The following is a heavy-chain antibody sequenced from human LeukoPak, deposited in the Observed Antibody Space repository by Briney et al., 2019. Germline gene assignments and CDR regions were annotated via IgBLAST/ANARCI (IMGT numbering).Heavy chain of an antibody. CDR3: AKDLKDIVVVVAATPNSPFDY. CDR2: ISGSGGST. J-gene: IGHJ4*02. Sequence: GGSLRLSCAASGFTFSSYAMSWVRQAPGKGLEWVSAISGSGGSTYYADSVKGRFTISRDNSKNTLYLQMNSLRAEDTAVYYCAKDLKDIVVVVAATPNSPFDYWGQGTLATVSS. V-gene: IGHV3-23*01. CDR1: GFTFSSYA. D-gene: IGHD2-15*01.